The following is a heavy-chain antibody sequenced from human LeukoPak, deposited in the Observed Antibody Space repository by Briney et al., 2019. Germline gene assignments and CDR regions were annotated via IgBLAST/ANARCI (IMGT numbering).Heavy chain of an antibody. CDR2: IYYSGST. Sequence: PSETLSLTCTVSGGSISSSSYYWGWIRQPPGKGLEWIGSIYYSGSTYYNPSLKSRVTISVDTSKNQFSLKLSPVTAADTAVYYCARGRGNIVVVPAAMGGQQQLVREPSIRSGRNGMDVWGQGTTVTVSS. D-gene: IGHD2-2*01. V-gene: IGHV4-39*07. J-gene: IGHJ6*02. CDR3: ARGRGNIVVVPAAMGGQQQLVREPSIRSGRNGMDV. CDR1: GGSISSSSYY.